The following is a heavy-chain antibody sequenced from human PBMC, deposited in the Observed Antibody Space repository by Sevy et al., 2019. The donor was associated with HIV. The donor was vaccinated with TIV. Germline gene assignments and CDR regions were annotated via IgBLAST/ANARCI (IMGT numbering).Heavy chain of an antibody. J-gene: IGHJ4*02. Sequence: SETLSLTCTVSGGSITSLYWNWIRQPPGKGLEWIANIYYNGHINYNPSLKSRGTLSPDTSKNQFSLRLGSVTAADTAMYYCAGENAWGRGYSWGQGTLVTVSS. CDR2: IYYNGHI. CDR3: AGENAWGRGYS. CDR1: GGSITSLY. V-gene: IGHV4-59*08. D-gene: IGHD1-26*01.